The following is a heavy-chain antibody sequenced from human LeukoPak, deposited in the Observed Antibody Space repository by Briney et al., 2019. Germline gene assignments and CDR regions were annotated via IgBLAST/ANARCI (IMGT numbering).Heavy chain of an antibody. Sequence: WETLSLTCTVSGGSISSSSYSWGWIRQPPGKGLQWIGSIYYSGTTYYNPSLKSRVTISVDTSKIQFSLKLSSVAATDTAVYFCARLRFDFWSGYTHPYFDYWGQGTLVTVPS. CDR1: GGSISSSSYS. CDR2: IYYSGTT. D-gene: IGHD3-3*01. CDR3: ARLRFDFWSGYTHPYFDY. V-gene: IGHV4-39*01. J-gene: IGHJ4*02.